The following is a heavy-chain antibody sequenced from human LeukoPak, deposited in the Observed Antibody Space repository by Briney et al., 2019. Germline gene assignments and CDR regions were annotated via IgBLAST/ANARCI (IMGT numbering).Heavy chain of an antibody. J-gene: IGHJ4*02. Sequence: SETLSLTCTVSGGSISSYYWSWIRQPPGKGLEWIGYIYYSGSTNYNPSLKSRVTISVDMSRNQFSLNLNSVTAADTAVYYCARDRGRTGGFDYWGQGTLVTVSS. CDR1: GGSISSYY. V-gene: IGHV4-59*01. CDR2: IYYSGST. D-gene: IGHD3-10*01. CDR3: ARDRGRTGGFDY.